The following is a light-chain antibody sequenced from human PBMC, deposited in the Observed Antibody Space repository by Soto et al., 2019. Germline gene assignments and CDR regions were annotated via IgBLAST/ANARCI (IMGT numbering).Light chain of an antibody. Sequence: EIVLTQSPATLSLSPGERATLSCRASQSVRSSLGWYQQRPGQAPRLLIYDASNTATGIPARFSGSGSGTDFTLTICSLEPEDFAVYYCQQYSNWPSLTFGGGTKVEIK. CDR2: DAS. V-gene: IGKV3-11*01. CDR1: QSVRSS. CDR3: QQYSNWPSLT. J-gene: IGKJ4*01.